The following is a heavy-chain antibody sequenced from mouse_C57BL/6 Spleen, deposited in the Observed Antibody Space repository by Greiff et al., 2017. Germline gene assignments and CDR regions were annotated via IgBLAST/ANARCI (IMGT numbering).Heavy chain of an antibody. CDR3: ARGYYDWYFDV. V-gene: IGHV1-54*01. Sequence: VQLQQSGAELVRPGTSVKVSCKASGYAFTNYLIEWVKQRPGQGLEWIGVINPGSGGTNYNEKFKGKATLTADKSSSTAYMQLSSLTSEDSAVYFCARGYYDWYFDVWGTGTTVTVSS. J-gene: IGHJ1*03. CDR1: GYAFTNYL. CDR2: INPGSGGT. D-gene: IGHD2-3*01.